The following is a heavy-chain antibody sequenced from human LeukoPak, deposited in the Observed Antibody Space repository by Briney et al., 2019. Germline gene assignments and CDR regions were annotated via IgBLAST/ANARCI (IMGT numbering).Heavy chain of an antibody. D-gene: IGHD2-2*01. V-gene: IGHV3-30*02. Sequence: GGSLRLSCAASGFTFSSYGMHWVRQAPGKGLEWVAFIRYDGSNKYYADSVKGRFTISRDNSKNTLYLQMNSLRAEDTAVYYCARERSAIPRYFDYWGQGTLVTVSS. J-gene: IGHJ4*02. CDR1: GFTFSSYG. CDR3: ARERSAIPRYFDY. CDR2: IRYDGSNK.